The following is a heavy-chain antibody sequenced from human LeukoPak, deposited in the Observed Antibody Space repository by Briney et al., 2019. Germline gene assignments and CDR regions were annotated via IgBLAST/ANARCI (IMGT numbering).Heavy chain of an antibody. J-gene: IGHJ5*02. CDR1: GGTFSSYA. CDR2: IIPIFGTA. Sequence: ASVKVSCKASGGTFSSYAISWVRQAPGQGLEWMGRIIPIFGTANYAQKFQGRVTITTDESTSTAYMELSSLRSEDTAVYYCARASRAYDSSGYPQALNWFDPWGQGTLVTVSS. V-gene: IGHV1-69*05. CDR3: ARASRAYDSSGYPQALNWFDP. D-gene: IGHD3-22*01.